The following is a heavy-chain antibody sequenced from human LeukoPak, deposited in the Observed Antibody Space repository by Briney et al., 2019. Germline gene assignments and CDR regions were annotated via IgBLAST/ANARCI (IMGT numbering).Heavy chain of an antibody. V-gene: IGHV3-21*04. CDR3: AKDFREDIAFDY. D-gene: IGHD2-15*01. CDR2: ISASDTYI. Sequence: GGSLRLSCAASGFIFSGYSMNWVRQAQGKGLEWVSSISASDTYINYADSLKGRFTISRNNSKTTLYLQMNSLRAEDTAVYYCAKDFREDIAFDYWGQGTLVTVSS. CDR1: GFIFSGYS. J-gene: IGHJ4*02.